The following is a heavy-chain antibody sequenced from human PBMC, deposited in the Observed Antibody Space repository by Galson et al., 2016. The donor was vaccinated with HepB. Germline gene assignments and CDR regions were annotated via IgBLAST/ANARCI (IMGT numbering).Heavy chain of an antibody. CDR3: ARRASSSLGAGFFVD. CDR1: GYSFSNYW. CDR2: IYPGDSDA. J-gene: IGHJ4*02. V-gene: IGHV5-51*01. D-gene: IGHD6-13*01. Sequence: QSGAEVKKPGEPLKISCQGSGYSFSNYWLGWVRRLPGKGLEWMGLIYPGDSDARISPSFQGEVTMSVDRSVNTAFLQWKGLKAADTAMYFCARRASSSLGAGFFVDWGQGTLVTVSS.